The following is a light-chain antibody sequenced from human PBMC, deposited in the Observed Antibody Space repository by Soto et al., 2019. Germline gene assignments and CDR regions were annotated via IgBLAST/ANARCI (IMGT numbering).Light chain of an antibody. CDR2: GAS. V-gene: IGKV3-20*01. CDR3: QQYGSSPST. Sequence: DIVLTQSPGTLSLSPGERATLSCRASQSVTTNFLAWYQQKRGQAPRLLICGASSRATGFPDRFSASGSGTDFTLTISRLEPEDFAVYYCQQYGSSPSTFGQGTRLEIK. J-gene: IGKJ5*01. CDR1: QSVTTNF.